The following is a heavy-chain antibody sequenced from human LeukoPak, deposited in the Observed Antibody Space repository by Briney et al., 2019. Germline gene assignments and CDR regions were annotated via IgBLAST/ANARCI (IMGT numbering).Heavy chain of an antibody. CDR2: INHSGST. J-gene: IGHJ3*02. V-gene: IGHV4-34*01. Sequence: SETLSLTCAVYGGSFSGYYWSWIRQPPGKGLEWIGEINHSGSTNYNPSPKSRVTISVDASKNQFSLKLSSVTAADTAVYYCARGPLRRSSSFGRAFDIWGQGTMVTVSS. CDR1: GGSFSGYY. D-gene: IGHD6-6*01. CDR3: ARGPLRRSSSFGRAFDI.